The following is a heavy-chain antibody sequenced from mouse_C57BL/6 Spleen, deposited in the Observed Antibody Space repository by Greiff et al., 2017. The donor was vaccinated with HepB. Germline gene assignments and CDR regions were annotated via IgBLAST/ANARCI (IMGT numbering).Heavy chain of an antibody. J-gene: IGHJ2*01. CDR2: INPNNGGT. D-gene: IGHD5-5*01. Sequence: VQLKQSGPELVKPGASVKMSCKASGYTFTDYNMHWVKQSHGKSLEWIGYINPNNGGTSYNQKFKGKATLTVNKSSSTAYMELRSLTSDDSAVYYCARDTTYYFDYWGQGTTLTVSS. CDR1: GYTFTDYN. CDR3: ARDTTYYFDY. V-gene: IGHV1-22*01.